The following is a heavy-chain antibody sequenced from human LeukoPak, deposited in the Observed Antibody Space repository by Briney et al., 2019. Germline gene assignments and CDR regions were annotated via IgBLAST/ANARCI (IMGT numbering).Heavy chain of an antibody. CDR3: AKDRDDYGNDC. V-gene: IGHV3-30*02. D-gene: IGHD4-11*01. J-gene: IGHJ4*02. CDR2: IRSDGSST. Sequence: GGSLRLSCAASGFSFSDFGMHWIRQAPGKGLEWVTLIRSDGSSTYYADSVKGRFTISRDTSKNTLYLRMNSLRVEDTAVYYCAKDRDDYGNDCWGQGILVTVST. CDR1: GFSFSDFG.